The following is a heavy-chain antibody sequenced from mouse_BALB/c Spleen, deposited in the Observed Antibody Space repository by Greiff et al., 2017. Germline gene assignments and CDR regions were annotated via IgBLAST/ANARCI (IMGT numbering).Heavy chain of an antibody. J-gene: IGHJ4*01. D-gene: IGHD2-10*01. Sequence: LQQPGSELVRPGASVKLSCKASGYTFTSYWMHWVKQRPGQGLEWIGNIYPGSGSTNYDEKFKSKATLTVDTSSSTAYMQLSSLTSEDSAVYYCTRKAYYGNHYYAMDYWGQGTSVTVSS. V-gene: IGHV1S22*01. CDR3: TRKAYYGNHYYAMDY. CDR2: IYPGSGST. CDR1: GYTFTSYW.